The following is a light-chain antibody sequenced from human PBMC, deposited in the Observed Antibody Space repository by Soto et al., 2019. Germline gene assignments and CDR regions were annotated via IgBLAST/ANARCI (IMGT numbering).Light chain of an antibody. J-gene: IGKJ1*01. CDR1: QTINSF. Sequence: DIQMTQSPSTLSASVGDRVTITCRASQTINSFLAWYQQTPGKAPKLLIYDASSLQSGVPSRFSGGGSGTEVTLTISSLQPDDFATFHFQQYYRYPWTFGQGTKVEIK. CDR3: QQYYRYPWT. CDR2: DAS. V-gene: IGKV1-5*01.